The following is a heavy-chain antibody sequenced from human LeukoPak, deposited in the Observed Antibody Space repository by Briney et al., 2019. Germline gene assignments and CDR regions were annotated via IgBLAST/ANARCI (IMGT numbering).Heavy chain of an antibody. V-gene: IGHV1-69*04. CDR3: ARDGSWGLDY. D-gene: IGHD3-10*01. CDR1: GGTFNNYA. Sequence: ASVKVSCKAPGGTFNNYALSWVRQAPGQGLEWMGRINPTVGIVNYAQKFQGRVTITADMSTSTAYMELSSLASEDTAVYYCARDGSWGLDYWGQGPLVTVSS. J-gene: IGHJ4*02. CDR2: INPTVGIV.